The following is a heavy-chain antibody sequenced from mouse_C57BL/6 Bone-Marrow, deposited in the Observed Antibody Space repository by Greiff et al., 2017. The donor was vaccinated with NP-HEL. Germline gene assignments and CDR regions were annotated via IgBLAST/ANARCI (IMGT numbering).Heavy chain of an antibody. CDR1: GYTFTSYW. CDR2: IHPNSGST. D-gene: IGHD1-1*01. V-gene: IGHV1-64*01. J-gene: IGHJ1*03. Sequence: VQLQQPGAELVKPGASVKLSCKASGYTFTSYWMHWVKQRPGQDLEWIGMIHPNSGSTNYNEKFKSKATLTVDKSSSTAYMQLSSLTSEDSAVYYCARYYGSSYDWYFDVWGTGTTVTVSS. CDR3: ARYYGSSYDWYFDV.